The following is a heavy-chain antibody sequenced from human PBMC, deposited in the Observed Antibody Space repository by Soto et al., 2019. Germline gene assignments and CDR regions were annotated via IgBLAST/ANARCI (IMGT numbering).Heavy chain of an antibody. D-gene: IGHD3-9*01. J-gene: IGHJ5*02. Sequence: LRLSCAASGFTFSSYAMSWVRQAPGKGLEWVSAISGSGGSTYYADSVKGRFTISRDNSKNTLYLQMNSLRAEDTAVYYCAKDATYYDILTGHQGGWFDPWGQGTLVTVSS. CDR2: ISGSGGST. V-gene: IGHV3-23*01. CDR1: GFTFSSYA. CDR3: AKDATYYDILTGHQGGWFDP.